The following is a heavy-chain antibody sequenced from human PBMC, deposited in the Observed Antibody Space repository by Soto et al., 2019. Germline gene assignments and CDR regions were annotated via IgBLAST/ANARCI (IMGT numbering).Heavy chain of an antibody. V-gene: IGHV4-34*01. J-gene: IGHJ6*03. D-gene: IGHD2-2*02. Sequence: TLSLTCAVYGGSFSDFYWRWIRQPPGKGLEWIGEINHSGSTNYNPSLKSRVTISVDTSQNQFSLKLSSVTAADTAVYSCARGSPIVVVPAAIRPYYYYYYMAVWGKGTTVTVSS. CDR3: ARGSPIVVVPAAIRPYYYYYYMAV. CDR1: GGSFSDFY. CDR2: INHSGST.